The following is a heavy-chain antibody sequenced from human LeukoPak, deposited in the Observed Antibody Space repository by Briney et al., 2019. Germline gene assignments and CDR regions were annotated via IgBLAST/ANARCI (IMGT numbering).Heavy chain of an antibody. V-gene: IGHV4-59*08. CDR2: IYYSGST. CDR3: ARQVVGARGVYYGMDV. J-gene: IGHJ6*02. CDR1: GGSISSYY. D-gene: IGHD1-26*01. Sequence: SETLSLTCTVSGGSISSYYWSWIRQPPGKGLEWIGYIYYSGSTNYNPSLKSRVTISVDTSKNQFSLKLSSVTAADTAVYYCARQVVGARGVYYGMDVWGQGTTVTVSS.